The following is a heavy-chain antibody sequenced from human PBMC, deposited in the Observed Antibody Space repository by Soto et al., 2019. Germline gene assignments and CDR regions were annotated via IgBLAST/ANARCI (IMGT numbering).Heavy chain of an antibody. V-gene: IGHV1-69*12. CDR1: GGTFSNYP. J-gene: IGHJ2*01. Sequence: QVQLVQSGAEVKKPGSSVKVSCKASGGTFSNYPISWVRQAPGQGLEWMGGIIPIFGTVNYAQKFQGRVTSTADDSTSTAYMELSSLRSEDTAVYYCARGNHRWLQLWYFDLWGRGTLVTVSS. CDR2: IIPIFGTV. D-gene: IGHD5-12*01. CDR3: ARGNHRWLQLWYFDL.